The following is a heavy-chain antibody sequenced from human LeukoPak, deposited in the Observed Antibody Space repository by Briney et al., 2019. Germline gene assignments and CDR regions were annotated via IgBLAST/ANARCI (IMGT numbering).Heavy chain of an antibody. J-gene: IGHJ2*01. CDR2: MYSSEST. CDR1: GGSISSYY. Sequence: SETLSPTCTVSGGSISSYYWSWIRQPPGKGLEWIGYMYSSESTKYNPSLKSRVTISVDTSGNQFSLKLTSLTAADTAVYYCARGSPLDWYFDLWGRGTLVTVSS. V-gene: IGHV4-59*01. CDR3: ARGSPLDWYFDL.